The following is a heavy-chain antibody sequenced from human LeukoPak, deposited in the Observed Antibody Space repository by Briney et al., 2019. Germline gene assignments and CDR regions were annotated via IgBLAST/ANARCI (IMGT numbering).Heavy chain of an antibody. Sequence: GSLRLSCAASGFTFSYYAMHWVRQAPGKGLEWVTFIRYDGSEKYYADSVKGRFTVSRDNSKDTLYLQMDTLRAEDRAVYYCAKGSSGWSIDYWGQGTLVTVSS. J-gene: IGHJ4*02. V-gene: IGHV3-30*02. CDR2: IRYDGSEK. CDR1: GFTFSYYA. D-gene: IGHD6-19*01. CDR3: AKGSSGWSIDY.